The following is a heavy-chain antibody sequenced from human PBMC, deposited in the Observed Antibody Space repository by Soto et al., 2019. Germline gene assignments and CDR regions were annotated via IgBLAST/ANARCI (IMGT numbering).Heavy chain of an antibody. CDR1: GSPFSSYY. J-gene: IGHJ5*01. D-gene: IGHD3-3*02. CDR3: ARVSMVLRGFDS. V-gene: IGHV4-59*01. Sequence: QVQLQESGPGLVKPSETLSLTCSVSGSPFSSYYWNWIRQSPGKGLEWIGYIHSSGTTNYNPSLKSRVTMSVDTSKNRFSLELSSMTAADTAVYYCARVSMVLRGFDSWGQGTLVTVSS. CDR2: IHSSGTT.